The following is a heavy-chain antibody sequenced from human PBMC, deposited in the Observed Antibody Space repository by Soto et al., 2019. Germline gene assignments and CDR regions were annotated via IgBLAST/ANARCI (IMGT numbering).Heavy chain of an antibody. CDR1: GFTFSSYA. J-gene: IGHJ6*02. V-gene: IGHV3-23*01. CDR3: AKNLVPAAMGWEYYYYYGMDV. CDR2: ISGSGGST. Sequence: EVQLLESGGGLVQPGGSLRLSCAASGFTFSSYAMSWVRQAPGKGLEWVSAISGSGGSTYYADSVKGRFTISRDNSKNTLYLQMNSLREEDTAVYYCAKNLVPAAMGWEYYYYYGMDVWGQGTTVTVSS. D-gene: IGHD2-2*01.